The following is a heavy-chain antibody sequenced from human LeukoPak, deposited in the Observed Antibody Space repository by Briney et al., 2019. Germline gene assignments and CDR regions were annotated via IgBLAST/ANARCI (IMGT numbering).Heavy chain of an antibody. J-gene: IGHJ4*02. Sequence: ASVKVSCKASGGTFSSYAISWVRQAPGQGLEWMGRIIPILGIANYAQKFRGRVTITADKSTSTAYMELSSLRSEDTAVYYCAVPSSSWYGIFDYWGQGTLVTVSS. V-gene: IGHV1-69*04. CDR1: GGTFSSYA. CDR2: IIPILGIA. D-gene: IGHD6-13*01. CDR3: AVPSSSWYGIFDY.